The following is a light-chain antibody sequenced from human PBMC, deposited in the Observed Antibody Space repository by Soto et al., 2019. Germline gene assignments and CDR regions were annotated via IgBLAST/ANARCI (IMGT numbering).Light chain of an antibody. CDR2: GAS. CDR3: QKYNNWPPIT. Sequence: IVMTQSPATLSVSPGERATLSCRASQSVSSNLAWYQQKPGQAPRLLIYGASTRATGIPDRFSGSGSGTEFTLTISSLQSEDFAVYYCQKYNNWPPITFGQGTRLEI. CDR1: QSVSSN. V-gene: IGKV3-15*01. J-gene: IGKJ5*01.